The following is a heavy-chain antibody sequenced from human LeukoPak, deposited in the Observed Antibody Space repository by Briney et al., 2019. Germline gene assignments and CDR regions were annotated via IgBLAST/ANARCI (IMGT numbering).Heavy chain of an antibody. Sequence: SETLSLTCAVSGGSISSSNWWSWVRQPPGKGLEGIGEIYHSGSTNYNPSLKSRVTISVDKSKNQFSLKLSSVTAADTAVYYCARGLTMVRGVRPFDCWGQGTLVTVSS. CDR3: ARGLTMVRGVRPFDC. V-gene: IGHV4-4*02. CDR1: GGSISSSNW. D-gene: IGHD3-10*01. CDR2: IYHSGST. J-gene: IGHJ4*02.